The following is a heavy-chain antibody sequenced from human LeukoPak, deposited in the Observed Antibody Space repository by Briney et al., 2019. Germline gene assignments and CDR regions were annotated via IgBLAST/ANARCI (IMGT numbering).Heavy chain of an antibody. CDR3: ARDSEYYYDSSGYYQSFDY. D-gene: IGHD3-22*01. CDR1: GFPFSSYW. J-gene: IGHJ4*02. CDR2: IKQDGSEK. V-gene: IGHV3-7*01. Sequence: GGSLRLSCAASGFPFSSYWMTWVRQAPGKGLEWVANIKQDGSEKYYVDSVKGRFTISRDNAKNSLYLQMNSLRAEDTAVYYCARDSEYYYDSSGYYQSFDYWGQGTLVTVSS.